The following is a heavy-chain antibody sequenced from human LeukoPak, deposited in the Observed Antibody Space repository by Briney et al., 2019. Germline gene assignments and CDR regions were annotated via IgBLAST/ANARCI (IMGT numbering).Heavy chain of an antibody. Sequence: PSETLSLTCTVSRGSISSYYWSWIRQPPGKGLEWIGYIYYSGSTNYNPSLKSRVTISVDTSKNQFSLKLSSVTAADTAVYYCARDRYYDSSGYYYPHNFDYWGQGTLVTVSS. V-gene: IGHV4-59*01. D-gene: IGHD3-22*01. CDR3: ARDRYYDSSGYYYPHNFDY. J-gene: IGHJ4*02. CDR1: RGSISSYY. CDR2: IYYSGST.